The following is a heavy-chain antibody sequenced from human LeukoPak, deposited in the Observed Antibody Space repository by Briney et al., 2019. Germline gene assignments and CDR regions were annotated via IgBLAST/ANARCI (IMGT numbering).Heavy chain of an antibody. CDR1: GFTFSSYW. Sequence: GGSLRLSCAASGFTFSSYWMHWVRQAPGKGLVWVSRINSDGSSTSYADSVRGRFTISRDNAKNTLYLQMNSLSAEDTAVYYCARAQKYSYDAFDIWGQGTMVTVSS. CDR3: ARAQKYSYDAFDI. D-gene: IGHD4-11*01. J-gene: IGHJ3*02. CDR2: INSDGSST. V-gene: IGHV3-74*01.